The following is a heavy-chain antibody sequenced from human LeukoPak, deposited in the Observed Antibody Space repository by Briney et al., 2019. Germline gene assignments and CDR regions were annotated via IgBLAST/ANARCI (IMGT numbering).Heavy chain of an antibody. CDR2: ISGSGGSA. CDR1: GFTFSSYA. V-gene: IGHV3-23*01. J-gene: IGHJ4*02. CDR3: AKKAQYNGNYPLDY. D-gene: IGHD1-26*01. Sequence: GGSLRLSCAASGFTFSSYAMSGVRQAPGKGLEWVSTISGSGGSAYNADSVKGRFTISRDNSKNTLYLQMNSLRAEDTALYFCAKKAQYNGNYPLDYWGQGTLVTVSS.